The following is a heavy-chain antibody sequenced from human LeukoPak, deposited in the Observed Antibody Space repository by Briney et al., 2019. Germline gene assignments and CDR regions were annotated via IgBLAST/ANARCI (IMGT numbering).Heavy chain of an antibody. CDR2: IYYSGST. V-gene: IGHV4-59*01. Sequence: SETLSLACTVSGGSISSYYWSWIRQPPGKGLEWIGYIYYSGSTNYNPSLKSRVTISVDTSKNQFSLKLSSVTAADTAVYYCARDTSTDYGGNWANFDYWGQGTLVTVSS. J-gene: IGHJ4*02. CDR1: GGSISSYY. D-gene: IGHD4-23*01. CDR3: ARDTSTDYGGNWANFDY.